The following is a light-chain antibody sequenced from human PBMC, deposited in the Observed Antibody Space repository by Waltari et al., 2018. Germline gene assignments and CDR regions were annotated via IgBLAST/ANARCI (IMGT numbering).Light chain of an antibody. J-gene: IGLJ1*01. CDR1: NIGTYS. Sequence: SYVVTQPPSASVAPGETATITCGGDNIGTYSVDWYQQKAGQAPGLVIFYDRDRPSGIPDRFSGSNCGNTATLTISRVEAGDEARYYCHVWHPHVEPGVFGTGTEVTVV. V-gene: IGLV3-21*04. CDR3: HVWHPHVEPGV. CDR2: YDR.